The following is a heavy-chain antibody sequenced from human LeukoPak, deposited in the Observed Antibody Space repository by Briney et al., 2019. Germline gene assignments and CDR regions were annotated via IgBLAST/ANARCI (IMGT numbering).Heavy chain of an antibody. D-gene: IGHD6-13*01. CDR1: GFTFNTFA. V-gene: IGHV3-23*01. CDR3: AREPPYSNSWTDFDY. CDR2: ISGSGGSS. Sequence: GGSLRLSCVASGFTFNTFALTWVRQAPGRGLEWVSVISGSGGSSFYADSVKGRFSISRDNAKNALFLQMNSLRADDTAIYYCAREPPYSNSWTDFDYWGQGTLVTVSS. J-gene: IGHJ4*02.